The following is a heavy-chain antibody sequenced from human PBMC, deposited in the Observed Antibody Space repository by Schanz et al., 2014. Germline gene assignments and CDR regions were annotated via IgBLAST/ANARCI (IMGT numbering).Heavy chain of an antibody. CDR2: IWNNGVTK. J-gene: IGHJ4*02. CDR1: GFSLNTYG. CDR3: ARPRFDYGEVDY. Sequence: QAQLMESGGGVVQPGTSLILSCSVSGFSLNTYGIHWFRQPAGKGLEWVAVIWNNGVTKYYADSVRSRFTISSDRFQNTLYLRMSSLRAEDTAVYYCARPRFDYGEVDYWGQGTLVTVSS. D-gene: IGHD4-17*01. V-gene: IGHV3-33*01.